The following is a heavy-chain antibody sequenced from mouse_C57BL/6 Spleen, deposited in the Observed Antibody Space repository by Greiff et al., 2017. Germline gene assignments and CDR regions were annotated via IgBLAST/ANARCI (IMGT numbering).Heavy chain of an antibody. D-gene: IGHD2-4*01. CDR3: ARTLYYDYDEEYAMDY. J-gene: IGHJ4*01. Sequence: QVQLKESGAELVKPGASVKISCKASGYAFSSYWMNWVKQRPGKGLEWIGQIYPGDGDTNYNGKFKGKATLTADKSSSTAYMQLSSLTSEDSAVYFCARTLYYDYDEEYAMDYWGQGTSVTVSS. V-gene: IGHV1-80*01. CDR1: GYAFSSYW. CDR2: IYPGDGDT.